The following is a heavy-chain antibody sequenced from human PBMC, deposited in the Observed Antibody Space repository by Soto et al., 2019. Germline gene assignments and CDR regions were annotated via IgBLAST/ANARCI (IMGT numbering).Heavy chain of an antibody. CDR2: MNPNSGNT. Sequence: QVQLVQSGAEVKKPGASVKVSCKASGYTFTSYDINWVRQATGQGLEYLGWMNPNSGNTGYVKKFQGRVTMTRDTPISKAYMDLSSRSSEDTAVYSGARGIKYCDSWRWFAPWGQATRVTVSP. V-gene: IGHV1-8*01. CDR1: GYTFTSYD. CDR3: ARGIKYCDSWRWFAP. J-gene: IGHJ5*02. D-gene: IGHD2-21*01.